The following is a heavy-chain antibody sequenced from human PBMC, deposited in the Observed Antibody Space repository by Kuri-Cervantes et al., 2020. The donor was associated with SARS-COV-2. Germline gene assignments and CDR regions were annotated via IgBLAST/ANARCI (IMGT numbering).Heavy chain of an antibody. CDR1: GFTFSSYG. V-gene: IGHV3-30*03. Sequence: GESLKISCAASGFTFSSYGMHWVRQAPGKGLEWVAVISYDGSNKYYADSVKGRFTISRDNSKNTLYLQMNSLRGEDTAVYYCARVKSEDYYDSSGYYYEDYWGQGTLVTVSS. CDR3: ARVKSEDYYDSSGYYYEDY. D-gene: IGHD3-22*01. J-gene: IGHJ4*02. CDR2: ISYDGSNK.